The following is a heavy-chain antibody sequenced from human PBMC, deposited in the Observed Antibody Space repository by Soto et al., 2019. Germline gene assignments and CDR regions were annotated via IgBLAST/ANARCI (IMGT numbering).Heavy chain of an antibody. V-gene: IGHV4-30-4*01. D-gene: IGHD6-13*01. Sequence: SETLSLTCTVSGGSISSGDYYWSWIRQPPGKGLEWIGYIYYSGSTYYNPSLKSRVTISVDTSKNQFSLKLSSVTAADTAVYYCARVGSSQVAAAGLFGYYFDYWGQGTLVTVSS. CDR2: IYYSGST. CDR1: GGSISSGDYY. CDR3: ARVGSSQVAAAGLFGYYFDY. J-gene: IGHJ4*02.